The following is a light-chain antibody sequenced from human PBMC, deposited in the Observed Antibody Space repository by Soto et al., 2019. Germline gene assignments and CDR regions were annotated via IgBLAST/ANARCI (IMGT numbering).Light chain of an antibody. CDR1: QNINRW. Sequence: DVQMTQSPSTLSASVGDRVTITCRASQNINRWLAWYQQKPGKAPKLLVYKASTLDNGVPSRFRGSGSETEFTLTITSRQPDAYATYYCHLYQTSSTFGGGTTVDIK. J-gene: IGKJ4*01. V-gene: IGKV1-5*03. CDR3: HLYQTSST. CDR2: KAS.